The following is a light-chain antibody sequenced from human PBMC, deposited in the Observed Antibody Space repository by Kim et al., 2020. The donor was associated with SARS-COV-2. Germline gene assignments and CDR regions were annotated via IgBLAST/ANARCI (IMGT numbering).Light chain of an antibody. CDR3: QVWDSSSDHPV. CDR2: YDS. V-gene: IGLV3-21*04. CDR1: NIGSKS. Sequence: APEKTARITCGGNNIGSKSVHWYQQKPGQAPVLVIYYDSGRPSGIPGRFSGSNSGNTATLTISRVEAGDEADYYCQVWDSSSDHPVFGGGTQLTVL. J-gene: IGLJ3*02.